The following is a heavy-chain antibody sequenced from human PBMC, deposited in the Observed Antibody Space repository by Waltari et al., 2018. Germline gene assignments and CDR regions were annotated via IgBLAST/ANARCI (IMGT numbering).Heavy chain of an antibody. CDR1: GFLFSSYA. CDR3: AKAHFYDTSGYIEH. V-gene: IGHV3-23*01. CDR2: INGYGDKT. D-gene: IGHD3-22*01. Sequence: EVQVLESGGDLVQPGGYLRLTCAASGFLFSSYAINWGRQAPGKGLECVSGINGYGDKTYYADSVKGRFTLSRDNSKNTLTLQMNNLRGEDTAIYYCAKAHFYDTSGYIEHWGQGTLVTVSS. J-gene: IGHJ5*02.